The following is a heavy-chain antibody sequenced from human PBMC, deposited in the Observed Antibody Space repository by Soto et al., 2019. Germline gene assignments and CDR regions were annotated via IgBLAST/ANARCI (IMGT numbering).Heavy chain of an antibody. V-gene: IGHV3-23*01. CDR1: GFTFNSYA. Sequence: GGSLRLSCAASGFTFNSYAMSWVRQAPGKGLEWVSAISGSGGSTYYADSVKGRFTISRDNSKNTLYLQMNSLRAEDTAVYYCAKVMATIKHQPNTTDYWGQGTLVTVSS. CDR3: AKVMATIKHQPNTTDY. D-gene: IGHD5-12*01. J-gene: IGHJ4*02. CDR2: ISGSGGST.